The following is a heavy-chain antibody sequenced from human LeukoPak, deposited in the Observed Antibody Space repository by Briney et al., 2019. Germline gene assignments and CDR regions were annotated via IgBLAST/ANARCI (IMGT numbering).Heavy chain of an antibody. CDR2: IFYSGNT. Sequence: PSETLSLTCTVSGDSISNPYWSWIRQPQGQGLVWIGYIFYSGNTHYNPSLKSRVTMSVDTSKNQFSLRLSSVTPADTAVYYCARDRGEGIVGTFDYWGQGTLVTVSS. CDR3: ARDRGEGIVGTFDY. V-gene: IGHV4-59*11. CDR1: GDSISNPY. J-gene: IGHJ4*02. D-gene: IGHD1-26*01.